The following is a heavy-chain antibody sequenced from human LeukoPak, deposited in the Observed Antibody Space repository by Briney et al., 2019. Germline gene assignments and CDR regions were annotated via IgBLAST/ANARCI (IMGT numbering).Heavy chain of an antibody. D-gene: IGHD6-13*01. V-gene: IGHV3-7*04. Sequence: PGGCLRLSCAASGFTFSGYWMSWVRQAPGKGLEWVANIRQDGSEKYYVDSVKGRFTISRDNAKNSLFLQMNSLRAEDTAVYYCARDWQWQQLDGDAFDIWGQGTMVTVSS. CDR2: IRQDGSEK. J-gene: IGHJ3*02. CDR3: ARDWQWQQLDGDAFDI. CDR1: GFTFSGYW.